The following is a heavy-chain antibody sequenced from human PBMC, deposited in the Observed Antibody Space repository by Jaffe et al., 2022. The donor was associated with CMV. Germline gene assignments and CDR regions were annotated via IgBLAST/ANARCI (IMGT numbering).Heavy chain of an antibody. CDR2: ISSSGSTI. Sequence: EVQLVESGGGLVQPGGSLRLSCAASGFTFSSYEMNWVRQAPGKGLEWVSYISSSGSTIYYADSVKGRFTISRDNAKNSLYLQMNSLRAEDTAVYYCAREAGIVVVVAATPNYYMDVWGKGTTVTVSS. CDR3: AREAGIVVVVAATPNYYMDV. V-gene: IGHV3-48*03. CDR1: GFTFSSYE. D-gene: IGHD2-15*01. J-gene: IGHJ6*03.